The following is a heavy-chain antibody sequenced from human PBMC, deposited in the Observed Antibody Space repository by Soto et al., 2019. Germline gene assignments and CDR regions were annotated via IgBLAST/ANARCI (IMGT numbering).Heavy chain of an antibody. D-gene: IGHD1-26*01. V-gene: IGHV4-4*02. CDR2: INHRGSA. J-gene: IGHJ4*02. CDR1: GASVSSTYW. CDR3: ASSGPLYSAVTARDY. Sequence: SETLSLTCAVSGASVSSTYWWSWVRQPPGKGPKWIGEINHRGSANYNPSLKSRVTISVDISKSRFSLRLTSVTAADTAVYYCASSGPLYSAVTARDYWGPGLVVTVSS.